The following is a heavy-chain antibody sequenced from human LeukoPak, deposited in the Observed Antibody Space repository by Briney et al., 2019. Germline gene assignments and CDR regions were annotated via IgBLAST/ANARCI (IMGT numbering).Heavy chain of an antibody. J-gene: IGHJ4*02. CDR2: IYYSGST. CDR1: GGSISSGDYY. V-gene: IGHV4-30-4*08. CDR3: ARGHPYYDCWSGYPRFDY. D-gene: IGHD3-3*01. Sequence: SETLSLTCTVSGGSISSGDYYWSWIRQPPGKGLEWIGYIYYSGSTYYNPSLKSRVTISVDTSKNQFSLKLSSVTAADTAVYYCARGHPYYDCWSGYPRFDYWGQRTLVTVSS.